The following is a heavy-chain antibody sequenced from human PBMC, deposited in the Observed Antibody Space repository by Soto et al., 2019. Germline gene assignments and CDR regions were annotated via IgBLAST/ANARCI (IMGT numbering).Heavy chain of an antibody. Sequence: ASVKVSCKASGYTFTGYYMHWVRQAPGQGLEWMGWINPNSGGTNYAQKFQGRVTMTRDTSISTAYMELSRLRSDDTAVYYCARVRGYTIFGVVPYGMDVWGQGTTVTVS. CDR3: ARVRGYTIFGVVPYGMDV. D-gene: IGHD3-3*01. J-gene: IGHJ6*02. CDR2: INPNSGGT. CDR1: GYTFTGYY. V-gene: IGHV1-2*02.